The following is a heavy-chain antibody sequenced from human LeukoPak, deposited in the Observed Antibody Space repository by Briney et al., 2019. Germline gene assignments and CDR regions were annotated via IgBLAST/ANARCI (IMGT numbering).Heavy chain of an antibody. Sequence: ASVKVSCKASGYTFTSYDFNWVRQATGQRPEWMGWMSPNSGDTGYAQKFQDRVTMTRNTSISTAYMELSSLRSDDTAVYYCARGPPNWGYDYWGPGTLVIVSS. V-gene: IGHV1-8*01. J-gene: IGHJ4*02. D-gene: IGHD7-27*01. CDR3: ARGPPNWGYDY. CDR2: MSPNSGDT. CDR1: GYTFTSYD.